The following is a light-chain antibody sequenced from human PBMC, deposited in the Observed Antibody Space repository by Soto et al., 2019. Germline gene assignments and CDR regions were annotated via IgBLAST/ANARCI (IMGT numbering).Light chain of an antibody. J-gene: IGKJ5*01. Sequence: DILMMRSPATLYLSPRETASLSCRASQSAGNFLAWYQQKPGQAPRLLIYYISTRATGIPARFSGSGSGTEFTLTINSLQSQDSAVYYCQQHNQWPITFGQGTRLEIK. V-gene: IGKV3D-15*01. CDR2: YIS. CDR1: QSAGNF. CDR3: QQHNQWPIT.